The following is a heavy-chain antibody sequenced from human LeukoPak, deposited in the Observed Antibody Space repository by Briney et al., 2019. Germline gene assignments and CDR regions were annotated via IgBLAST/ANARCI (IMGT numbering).Heavy chain of an antibody. J-gene: IGHJ5*02. CDR2: IYYSGST. Sequence: SETLSLTCTVSGGSISSYYWSWIRQPPGKGLEWIGYIYYSGSTNYNPSLKSRVTISVDTSKNQFSLKLSSVTAADTAVYYCARVDTRIRIDPWGQGTLVTVSS. V-gene: IGHV4-59*01. CDR3: ARVDTRIRIDP. D-gene: IGHD5-18*01. CDR1: GGSISSYY.